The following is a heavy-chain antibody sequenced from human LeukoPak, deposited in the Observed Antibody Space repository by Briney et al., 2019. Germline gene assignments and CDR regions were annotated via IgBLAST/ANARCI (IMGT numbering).Heavy chain of an antibody. D-gene: IGHD3-10*01. Sequence: SETLSLTCTASGGSISSYYWSWIRQPAGKGLEWIGRIYTSGSITYNPSLKSRVSMSVDTSKNQFSLKLSSVTAADTAVHYCARDSGTTGEVKFDPWGQGTLVTVSS. CDR2: IYTSGSI. J-gene: IGHJ5*02. V-gene: IGHV4-4*07. CDR1: GGSISSYY. CDR3: ARDSGTTGEVKFDP.